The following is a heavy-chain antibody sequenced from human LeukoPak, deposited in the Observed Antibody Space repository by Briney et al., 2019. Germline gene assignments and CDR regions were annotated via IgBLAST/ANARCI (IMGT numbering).Heavy chain of an antibody. V-gene: IGHV5-51*01. D-gene: IGHD3-3*02. CDR1: GYSFTSYW. J-gene: IGHJ6*04. CDR2: IYPGDSDT. CDR3: ARTISHYYYGMDV. Sequence: GESLKISCQGSGYSFTSYWIGWVRQMPGKGLEWMGIIYPGDSDTRYSPSFQGQVTISADKSISTAYLQWSSLKASDTAMYYCARTISHYYYGMDVWGKGTTVTVSS.